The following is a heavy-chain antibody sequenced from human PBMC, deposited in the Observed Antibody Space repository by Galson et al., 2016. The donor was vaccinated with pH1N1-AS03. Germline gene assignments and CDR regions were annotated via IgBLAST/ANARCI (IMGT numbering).Heavy chain of an antibody. Sequence: SLRLSCAASGFRFIDYWMTWVRQAPGRGLEWVANIDQDGSEKYYMDSVEGRFTISRDNAKNSLYLQMNSLRSEVTAVYYCTSCMVELDYWGQGTLVTVSS. V-gene: IGHV3-7*01. D-gene: IGHD3-10*01. CDR2: IDQDGSEK. CDR1: GFRFIDYW. CDR3: TSCMVELDY. J-gene: IGHJ4*02.